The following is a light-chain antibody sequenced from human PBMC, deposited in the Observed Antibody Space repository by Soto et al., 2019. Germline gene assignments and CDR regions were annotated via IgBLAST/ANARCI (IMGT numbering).Light chain of an antibody. CDR2: WAS. V-gene: IGKV4-1*01. Sequence: DILMTQSPDSLAVSLGERATLNCKSSQSVLYSSNNKNFLAWYQQKPGQPPKLLIYWASTRDSGVPDRFSGSGSGTDFTLNISGLQAEDVAVYFCQQYYTITCTFGQGTKLEIK. CDR1: QSVLYSSNNKNF. J-gene: IGKJ2*02. CDR3: QQYYTITCT.